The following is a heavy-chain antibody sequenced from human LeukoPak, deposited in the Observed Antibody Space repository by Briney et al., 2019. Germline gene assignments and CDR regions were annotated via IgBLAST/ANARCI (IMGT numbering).Heavy chain of an antibody. CDR2: ISAYNGNT. V-gene: IGHV1-18*01. Sequence: ASVKVSCKASGYTFTSYGISWVRQAPRQGLEGMGWISAYNGNTNYAQKLQGRATMTTDTSTSTAYMELRSLRSDDTAVYYCARGFRGHSSGVFDYWGQGTLVTVSS. D-gene: IGHD1-26*01. J-gene: IGHJ4*02. CDR3: ARGFRGHSSGVFDY. CDR1: GYTFTSYG.